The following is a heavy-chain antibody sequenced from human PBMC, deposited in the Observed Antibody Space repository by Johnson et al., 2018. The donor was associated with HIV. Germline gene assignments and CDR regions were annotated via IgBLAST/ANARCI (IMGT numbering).Heavy chain of an antibody. V-gene: IGHV3-11*04. D-gene: IGHD3-10*01. CDR3: ARDRGLDAFDI. Sequence: QMLLVESGGGLVKPGGSLRLSCAASGFTFSDYYMSWIRQAPGKGLEWVSYISSSGSTIYYADSVKGRFTISRDNSKNTVYLQMNSLRVEDTAVYYCARDRGLDAFDIWGQGTMVTVSS. J-gene: IGHJ3*02. CDR2: ISSSGSTI. CDR1: GFTFSDYY.